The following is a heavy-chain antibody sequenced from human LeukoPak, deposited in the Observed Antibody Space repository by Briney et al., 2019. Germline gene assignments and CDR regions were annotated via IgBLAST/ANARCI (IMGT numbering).Heavy chain of an antibody. J-gene: IGHJ3*02. D-gene: IGHD4-23*01. CDR2: ISGSGGST. CDR3: AGGNRRMVDAFDI. V-gene: IGHV3-23*01. CDR1: GFTFSSYA. Sequence: GGSLRLSCAASGFTFSSYAMSWVRQDPGKGLEWVSAISGSGGSTYYADSVKGRFTISRDNSKNTLYLQMNSLRAEDTAVYYCAGGNRRMVDAFDIWGQGTMVTVSS.